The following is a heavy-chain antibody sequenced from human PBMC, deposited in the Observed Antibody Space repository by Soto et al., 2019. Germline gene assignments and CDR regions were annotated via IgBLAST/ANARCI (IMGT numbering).Heavy chain of an antibody. CDR1: GYTFTGYY. J-gene: IGHJ6*02. CDR3: ARAGSYGFFPFYYYGMDV. D-gene: IGHD5-18*01. V-gene: IGHV1-2*04. Sequence: GASVKVSCKASGYTFTGYYMHWVRQAPGQGLEWMGWINPNSGGTNYAQKFQGWVTMTRDTSISTAYMELSRLRSDDTAVYYCARAGSYGFFPFYYYGMDVWGQGTTVTVSS. CDR2: INPNSGGT.